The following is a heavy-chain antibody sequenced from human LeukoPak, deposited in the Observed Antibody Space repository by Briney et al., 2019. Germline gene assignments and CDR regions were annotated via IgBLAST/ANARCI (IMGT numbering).Heavy chain of an antibody. D-gene: IGHD5-18*01. CDR2: ISWNSGSI. J-gene: IGHJ4*02. Sequence: PGRSLRLSCAASGFTFDDYAMHWVRQAPGKGLEWVSGISWNSGSIGYADSVKGRFTISRDNAKNSLYLQMNSLRAEDTALYYCAKGGYSYGFFDYWGQGTLVTVSS. V-gene: IGHV3-9*01. CDR1: GFTFDDYA. CDR3: AKGGYSYGFFDY.